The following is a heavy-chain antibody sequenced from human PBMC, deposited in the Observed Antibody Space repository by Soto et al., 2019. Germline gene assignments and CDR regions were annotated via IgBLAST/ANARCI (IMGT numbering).Heavy chain of an antibody. J-gene: IGHJ3*02. CDR1: GGTFSSYT. CDR3: ARDKGPDFFNAFDI. CDR2: IIPILGIA. D-gene: IGHD3-3*01. Sequence: SVKVSCKASGGTFSSYTISWVRQAPGQGLEWMGRIIPILGIANYAQKFQGRVTITADKSTSTAYMELSSLRSEDTAVYYCARDKGPDFFNAFDIWGQGTMVTVSS. V-gene: IGHV1-69*04.